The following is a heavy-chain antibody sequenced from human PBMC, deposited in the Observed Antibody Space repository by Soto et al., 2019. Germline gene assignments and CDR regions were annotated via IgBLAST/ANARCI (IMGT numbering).Heavy chain of an antibody. CDR3: ARGRGESIVVVPAAMPYYYYYMDV. CDR2: INHSGST. J-gene: IGHJ6*03. D-gene: IGHD2-2*01. V-gene: IGHV4-34*01. CDR1: GGSFSGYY. Sequence: SETLSLTCAVYGGSFSGYYWSWIRQPPGKGLEWIGEINHSGSTNYNPSLKSRVTISVDTSKNQFSLKLSSVTAADTAVYYCARGRGESIVVVPAAMPYYYYYMDVWGKGTTVTVSS.